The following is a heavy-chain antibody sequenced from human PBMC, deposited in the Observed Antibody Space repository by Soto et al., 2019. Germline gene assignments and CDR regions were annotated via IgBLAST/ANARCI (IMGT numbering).Heavy chain of an antibody. CDR2: INSIGGNI. J-gene: IGHJ4*02. V-gene: IGHV3-23*01. D-gene: IGHD1-1*01. CDR1: GFSLSRYA. CDR3: ATQDFRGTTGTT. Sequence: GGSLRLSCAASGFSLSRYAMGWVRQAPGKGLEWVSVINSIGGNIHYADSVKGRFTISRDNSKNTLYLQMNSLRVEDTAVYNCATQDFRGTTGTTWGQGTQVTVSS.